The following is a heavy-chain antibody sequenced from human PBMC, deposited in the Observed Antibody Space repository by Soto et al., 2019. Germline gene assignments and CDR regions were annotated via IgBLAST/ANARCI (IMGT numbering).Heavy chain of an antibody. D-gene: IGHD2-2*01. Sequence: PGESLKISCKGSGYSFTSYWIGWVRQMPGKGLEWMGIIYPGDSDTRYSPSFQGQVTISADKSISTAYLQWSSLKASDTAMYYCASHQLSRGYYYYYGMDVWGQGTTVTVPS. V-gene: IGHV5-51*01. CDR1: GYSFTSYW. CDR3: ASHQLSRGYYYYYGMDV. CDR2: IYPGDSDT. J-gene: IGHJ6*02.